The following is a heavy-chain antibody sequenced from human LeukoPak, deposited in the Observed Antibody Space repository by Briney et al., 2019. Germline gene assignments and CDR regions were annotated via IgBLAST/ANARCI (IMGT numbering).Heavy chain of an antibody. CDR2: ISWNSGSI. CDR3: VLRRSWLGYFQH. Sequence: GRSLRLSCAASGFTFDDYAMHWVRQAPGKGLEWVSGISWNSGSIGYADSVKGRFTISRDNAKNSLYLQMNSLRAEDTALYYCVLRRSWLGYFQHWARAPWSPSPQ. J-gene: IGHJ1*01. CDR1: GFTFDDYA. D-gene: IGHD6-13*01. V-gene: IGHV3-9*01.